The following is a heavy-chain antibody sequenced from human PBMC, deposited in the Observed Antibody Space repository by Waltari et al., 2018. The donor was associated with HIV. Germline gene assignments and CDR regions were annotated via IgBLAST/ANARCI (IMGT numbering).Heavy chain of an antibody. Sequence: EVQLVESGGGLVQPGGSLRLSCAASGFTVSSNYMSWVRQAPGKGLEWVSVSYSGGSTYYAGSVKGRFTISRDNAKNTLYLQMNSLRAEDTAVYYCARVIGYMYYFDYWGQGTLVTVSS. V-gene: IGHV3-66*02. D-gene: IGHD5-18*01. CDR2: SYSGGST. J-gene: IGHJ4*02. CDR1: GFTVSSNY. CDR3: ARVIGYMYYFDY.